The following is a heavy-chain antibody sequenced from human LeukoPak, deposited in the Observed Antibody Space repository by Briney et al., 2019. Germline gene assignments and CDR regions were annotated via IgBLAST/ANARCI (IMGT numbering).Heavy chain of an antibody. J-gene: IGHJ4*02. V-gene: IGHV3-7*03. CDR2: IKQDGSEK. CDR3: ARDGN. CDR1: GFIFNNYW. D-gene: IGHD2-15*01. Sequence: GGSLRLSCVASGFIFNNYWMSWVRQAPGKGLEWVANIKQDGSEKYYVDSVKGRFTISRDNAKNSLYLQMNSLRAEDTAVYYCARDGNWGQGTLVTVSS.